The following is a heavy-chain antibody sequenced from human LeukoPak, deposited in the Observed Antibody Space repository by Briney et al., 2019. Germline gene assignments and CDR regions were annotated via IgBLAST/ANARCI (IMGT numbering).Heavy chain of an antibody. CDR1: GFTFSSYA. D-gene: IGHD2-15*01. J-gene: IGHJ4*02. V-gene: IGHV3-30-3*01. CDR2: ISYDGSNK. Sequence: GRSLRLSCAASGFTFSSYAMHWVRQAPGKGLEWVAVISYDGSNKYYADSVKGRFTISRDNAKNSLYLQMNSLRAEDTAVYYCARRYCSGGSCYPDYWGQGTLVTVSS. CDR3: ARRYCSGGSCYPDY.